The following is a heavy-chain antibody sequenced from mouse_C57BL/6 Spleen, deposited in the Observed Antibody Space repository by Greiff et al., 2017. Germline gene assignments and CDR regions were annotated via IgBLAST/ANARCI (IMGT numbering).Heavy chain of an antibody. V-gene: IGHV5-17*01. CDR3: AREVATGDYFDY. CDR1: GFTFSDYG. CDR2: ISSGSSTI. Sequence: EVKLMESGGGLVKPGGSLKLSCAASGFTFSDYGMHRVRQAPEKGLEWVAYISSGSSTIYYADTVKGRFTLSRDNAKNTLFLQMTSLRSEDTAMYDCAREVATGDYFDYWGQGTTLTVSS. D-gene: IGHD1-1*02. J-gene: IGHJ2*01.